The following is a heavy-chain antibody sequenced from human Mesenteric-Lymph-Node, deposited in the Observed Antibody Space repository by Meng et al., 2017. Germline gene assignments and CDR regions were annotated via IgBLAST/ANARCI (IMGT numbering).Heavy chain of an antibody. CDR2: ISSSSSYI. CDR3: ARDAAAGHFDY. Sequence: GASMMISCAASGFTFSSYSMNWVRQAPGKGLEWVSSISSSSSYIYYADSVKGRFTISRDNAKNSLYLQMSSLRAEDTAVYYCARDAAAGHFDYWGQGTLVTVSS. CDR1: GFTFSSYS. J-gene: IGHJ4*02. V-gene: IGHV3-21*01. D-gene: IGHD6-13*01.